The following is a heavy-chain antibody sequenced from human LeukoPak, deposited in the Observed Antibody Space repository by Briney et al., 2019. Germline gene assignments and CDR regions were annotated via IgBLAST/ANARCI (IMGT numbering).Heavy chain of an antibody. J-gene: IGHJ4*02. CDR2: IKQDGSEK. Sequence: GGSLRLSCAASGFTFSSYWMSWVRQAPGKGLERVANIKQDGSEKYYVDSVKGRFTISRDNAKNSLCLQMNSLRAEDTAVYYCASESPHYYGSGFWGQGTLVTVSS. CDR3: ASESPHYYGSGF. D-gene: IGHD3-10*01. CDR1: GFTFSSYW. V-gene: IGHV3-7*03.